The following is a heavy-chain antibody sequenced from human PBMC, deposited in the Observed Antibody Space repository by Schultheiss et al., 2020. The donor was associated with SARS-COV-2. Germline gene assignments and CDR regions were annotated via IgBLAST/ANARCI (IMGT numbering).Heavy chain of an antibody. J-gene: IGHJ6*02. CDR2: VYPSGST. CDR1: GGSISSYY. V-gene: IGHV4-4*07. Sequence: SETLSLTCTVSGGSISSYYWTWIRQPAGKGLEWIGRVYPSGSTNYNPSLKSRVTMSVDTSKNQFSLKLSSVTAADTAVYYCARTVWSGYTHYYGMDVWGQGTTVTVSS. CDR3: ARTVWSGYTHYYGMDV. D-gene: IGHD3-3*01.